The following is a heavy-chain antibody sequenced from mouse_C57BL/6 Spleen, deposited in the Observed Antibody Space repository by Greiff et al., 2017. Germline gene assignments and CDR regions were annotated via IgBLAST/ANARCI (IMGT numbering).Heavy chain of an antibody. D-gene: IGHD2-4*01. J-gene: IGHJ2*01. CDR3: ARDYDYDLDY. CDR1: GYTFTSYW. Sequence: QVQLHQSGTELVKPGASVKLSCKASGYTFTSYWMHWVKQRPGQGLEWIGNITPSNGGTNYNGKFKSKATLTVDKSSSPAYMQLSSLTSEDAAVYYCARDYDYDLDYWGQGTTLTVSS. V-gene: IGHV1-53*01. CDR2: ITPSNGGT.